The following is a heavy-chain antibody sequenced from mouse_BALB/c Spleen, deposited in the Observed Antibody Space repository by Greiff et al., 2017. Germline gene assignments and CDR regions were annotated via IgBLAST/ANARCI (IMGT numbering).Heavy chain of an antibody. D-gene: IGHD2-9*01. CDR3: ARDQGGLLSLRRGAMDY. J-gene: IGHJ4*01. V-gene: IGHV5-4*02. CDR2: ISDGGSYT. Sequence: EVKVEESGGGLVKPGGSLKLSCAASGFTFSDYYMYWVRQTPEKRLEWVATISDGGSYTYYPDSVKGRFTISRDNAKNNLYLQMSSLKSEDTAMYYCARDQGGLLSLRRGAMDYWGQGTSVTVSS. CDR1: GFTFSDYY.